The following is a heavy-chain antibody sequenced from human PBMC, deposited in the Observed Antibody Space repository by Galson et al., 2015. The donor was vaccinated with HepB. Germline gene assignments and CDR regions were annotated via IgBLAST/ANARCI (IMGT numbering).Heavy chain of an antibody. Sequence: QAPGKGLEWVALIWFDGSKTYYADFVKGRFTISRDSPKDTVYLQMNSLRVEDTAVYFCVRDSKGYGAYFVYCGRGTMVTVSP. D-gene: IGHD4-17*01. V-gene: IGHV3-33*01. CDR3: VRDSKGYGAYFVY. CDR2: IWFDGSKT. J-gene: IGHJ4*02.